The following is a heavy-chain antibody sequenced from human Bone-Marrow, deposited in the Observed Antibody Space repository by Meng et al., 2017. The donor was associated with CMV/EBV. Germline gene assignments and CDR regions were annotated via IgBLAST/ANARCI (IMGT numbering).Heavy chain of an antibody. CDR2: ISGGGGST. V-gene: IGHV3-23*01. CDR1: GFTFSSNA. Sequence: GESLKISCAASGFTFSSNAMTWVRQAPGKGLEWVSAISGGGGSTYYADSVKGRFTVSRDNSKNTLYLQMNSLRAEDTAVYYCAKNPGLLRFLGWLSIYGDYQFDYWGQGTLVTVSS. J-gene: IGHJ4*02. D-gene: IGHD3-3*01. CDR3: AKNPGLLRFLGWLSIYGDYQFDY.